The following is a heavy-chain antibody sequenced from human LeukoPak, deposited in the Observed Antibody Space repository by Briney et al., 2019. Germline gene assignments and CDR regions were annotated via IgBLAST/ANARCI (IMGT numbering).Heavy chain of an antibody. V-gene: IGHV4-39*07. CDR2: INHTGST. CDR1: GGSISSSSYY. CDR3: ARASSSWRRLDY. Sequence: PSETLSLTCTVSGGSISSSSYYWNWIRQPPGKGLEWIGEINHTGSTNYNPSLKSRVTISVDTSKNQFSLKLSSVTAADTAVYYCARASSSWRRLDYWGQGTLVTVSS. D-gene: IGHD6-13*01. J-gene: IGHJ4*02.